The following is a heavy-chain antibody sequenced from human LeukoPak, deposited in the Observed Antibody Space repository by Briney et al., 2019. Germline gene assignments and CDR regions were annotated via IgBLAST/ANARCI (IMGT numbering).Heavy chain of an antibody. J-gene: IGHJ3*02. CDR1: GFTFSSYG. V-gene: IGHV3-30*02. Sequence: GGSLRLSCAASGFTFSSYGMHWVRQAPGKGLEWVAFIRYDGSNKYYADSVKGRFTISRDNSKNTLYLQMNSLRAEDTAVHYCAKVSGYSYGHDAFDIWGQGTMVTVSS. D-gene: IGHD5-18*01. CDR3: AKVSGYSYGHDAFDI. CDR2: IRYDGSNK.